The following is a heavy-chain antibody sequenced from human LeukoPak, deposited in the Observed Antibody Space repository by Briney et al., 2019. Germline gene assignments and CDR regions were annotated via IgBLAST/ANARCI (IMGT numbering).Heavy chain of an antibody. CDR1: GFTFSSYG. Sequence: GGSLRLSCAAPGFTFSSYGMHWVRQAPGKGLEWVAFIRYDGSNKYYADSVKGRFTISRDNSKNTLYLQMNSLRPEDTAVYYCATPGYSSRNYWGQGTLVTVSS. J-gene: IGHJ4*02. CDR3: ATPGYSSRNY. V-gene: IGHV3-30*02. CDR2: IRYDGSNK. D-gene: IGHD6-13*01.